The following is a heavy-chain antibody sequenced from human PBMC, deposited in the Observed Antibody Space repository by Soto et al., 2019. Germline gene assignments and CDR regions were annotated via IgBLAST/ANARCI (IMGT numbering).Heavy chain of an antibody. D-gene: IGHD2-2*01. Sequence: PSETLSLTCTVSGDSISSSGYYWSWIRQHPGKGLEWIGHIYYSGSTYYNPSLKSRVTISVDTSKNQFSLKLSSVTAADTAVYYCGRLRSCSSTSWHRFDPWGQGTLVTVSS. CDR2: IYYSGST. V-gene: IGHV4-31*03. CDR3: GRLRSCSSTSWHRFDP. CDR1: GDSISSSGYY. J-gene: IGHJ5*02.